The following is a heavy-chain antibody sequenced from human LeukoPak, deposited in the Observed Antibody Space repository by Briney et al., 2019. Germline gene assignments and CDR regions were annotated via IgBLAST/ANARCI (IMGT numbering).Heavy chain of an antibody. Sequence: GRSLRLSCAASGFTFSSYGMQWVRQASGKGREWVGVISNDGSNKYYADSVKGRFTISRDNSKNTLYLQMDSLRAEDTAVYYCAKVDIVAAIDAGRLIDYWGQGTLVTVSS. CDR2: ISNDGSNK. CDR3: AKVDIVAAIDAGRLIDY. D-gene: IGHD5-12*01. V-gene: IGHV3-30*18. J-gene: IGHJ4*02. CDR1: GFTFSSYG.